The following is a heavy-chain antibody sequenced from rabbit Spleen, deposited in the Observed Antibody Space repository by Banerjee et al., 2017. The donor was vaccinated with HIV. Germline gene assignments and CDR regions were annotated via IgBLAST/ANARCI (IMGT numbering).Heavy chain of an antibody. Sequence: QQQLEESGGGLVKPGGTLTLTCKASGIDFSSGYDMCWVRQAPGKGLEWIGCIYTANAKTYSASWCGGRCPIAIISSPTVTLNMTMPRLAAAATSSCAGAADRGAYIGGEFDLWGPGTLVTVS. CDR1: GIDFSSGYD. J-gene: IGHJ4*01. CDR2: IYTANAKT. CDR3: AGAADRGAYIGGEFDL. D-gene: IGHD1-1*01. V-gene: IGHV1S45*01.